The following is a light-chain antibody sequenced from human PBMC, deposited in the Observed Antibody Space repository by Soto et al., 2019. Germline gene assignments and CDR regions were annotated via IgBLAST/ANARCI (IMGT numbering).Light chain of an antibody. V-gene: IGLV4-69*01. CDR3: QTWGTGILV. CDR1: SGHSSYS. CDR2: LNSDGSH. J-gene: IGLJ2*01. Sequence: QSVLTQSPSASASLGASVKLTCTLSSGHSSYSIAWHQQQPEKGPRYLMKLNSDGSHSKGGEIPDRFSGSSSGAERYLTISSLQSEDEADYYCQTWGTGILVFGGGTKLTVL.